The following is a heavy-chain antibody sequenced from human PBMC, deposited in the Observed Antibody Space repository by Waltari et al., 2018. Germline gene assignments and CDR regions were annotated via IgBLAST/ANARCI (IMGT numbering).Heavy chain of an antibody. V-gene: IGHV4-59*03. CDR1: GASMRTYP. CDR3: ATRGTNRAFDH. D-gene: IGHD3-16*01. Sequence: QVQLQESGPGLVKPSETLSLTCTVSGASMRTYPWSWIRPPPGKGLEWIGHSYYSGSTNYIAPPTGRDTLSIETDETQFSLKLTSVTAADTAVYYCATRGTNRAFDHWGQGTLVTVS. CDR2: SYYSGST. J-gene: IGHJ4*02.